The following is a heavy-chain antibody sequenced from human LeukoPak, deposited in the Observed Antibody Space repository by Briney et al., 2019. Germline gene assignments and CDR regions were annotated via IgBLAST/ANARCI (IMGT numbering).Heavy chain of an antibody. CDR1: GFTFSSYA. CDR2: ISGSGGST. D-gene: IGHD6-19*01. V-gene: IGHV3-23*01. CDR3: ANGGWLVQFDY. Sequence: GGSLRLSCAASGFTFSSYAVNWVRQAPGKGLEWVSAISGSGGSTYYADSVKGRFTISRDNSKNTLYLQMNSLRAEDTAVYYCANGGWLVQFDYWGQGTLVTVSS. J-gene: IGHJ4*02.